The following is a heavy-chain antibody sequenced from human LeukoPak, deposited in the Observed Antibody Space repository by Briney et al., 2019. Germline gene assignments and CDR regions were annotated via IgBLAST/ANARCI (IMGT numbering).Heavy chain of an antibody. CDR2: IYSDGST. D-gene: IGHD1-26*01. J-gene: IGHJ4*02. CDR3: ARGGSGSVGVPGYIGY. Sequence: GGSLRLSCAAFGFTVSSNYMSWVRRAPGKGLEWVSFIYSDGSTYYADSVRGRFTISRDNSRNTLYLQMNSLRAEDTAVYYCARGGSGSVGVPGYIGYWGQGTLVTVSS. V-gene: IGHV3-66*02. CDR1: GFTVSSNY.